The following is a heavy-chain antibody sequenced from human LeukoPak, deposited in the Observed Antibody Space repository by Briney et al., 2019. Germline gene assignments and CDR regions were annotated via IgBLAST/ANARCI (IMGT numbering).Heavy chain of an antibody. Sequence: GRSLRLSCAASGFTFSSYAMHWVRQAPGKGLEWVAVISYDGSNKYYADSVKGRFTISRDNSKNTLYLQMNSLRAEDTAVYYCARGRVDTAMPRVGGYYYYYMDVWGKGTTVTVSS. CDR3: ARGRVDTAMPRVGGYYYYYMDV. V-gene: IGHV3-30*01. CDR2: ISYDGSNK. D-gene: IGHD5-18*01. J-gene: IGHJ6*03. CDR1: GFTFSSYA.